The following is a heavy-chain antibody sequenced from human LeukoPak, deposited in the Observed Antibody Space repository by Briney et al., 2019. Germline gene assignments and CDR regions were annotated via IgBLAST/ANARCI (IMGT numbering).Heavy chain of an antibody. CDR1: GYSISSGYY. Sequence: SETLSLTCAVSGYSISSGYYWGWIRQPPGKGLEWIGSIYHSGSTYYNPSLKSRVTISVDTSKNQFSLKLSSVTAADTAVYYCARGFATKDYWGQGTLVTVSS. V-gene: IGHV4-38-2*01. J-gene: IGHJ4*02. CDR3: ARGFATKDY. CDR2: IYHSGST. D-gene: IGHD1-26*01.